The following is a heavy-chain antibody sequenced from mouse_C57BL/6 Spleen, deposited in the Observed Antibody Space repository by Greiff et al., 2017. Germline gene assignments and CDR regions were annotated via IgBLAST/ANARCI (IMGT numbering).Heavy chain of an antibody. CDR3: ARRYYYGSSYWYFDV. J-gene: IGHJ1*03. CDR2: ISSGSSTI. V-gene: IGHV5-17*01. Sequence: EVQRVESGGGLVKPGGSLKLSCAASGFTFSDYGMHWVRQAPEKGLEWDAYISSGSSTIYYADTVKGRFTISRDNAKNTLFLQMTSLRSEDTAMYYCARRYYYGSSYWYFDVWGTGTTVTVSS. CDR1: GFTFSDYG. D-gene: IGHD1-1*01.